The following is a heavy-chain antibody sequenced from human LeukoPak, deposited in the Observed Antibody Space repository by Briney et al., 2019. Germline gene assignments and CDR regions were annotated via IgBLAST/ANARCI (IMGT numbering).Heavy chain of an antibody. V-gene: IGHV3-53*01. J-gene: IGHJ3*02. CDR1: GFTVSSNY. CDR2: IYSGGST. Sequence: PGGSLRLSCAASGFTVSSNYMSWVRQAPGKGLEWVSLIYSGGSTYYADSVKGRFTISRDSSKNTLYPRMNSLRAEETAVYYCATREAAVGAFDIWGQGTLVTVSS. D-gene: IGHD6-13*01. CDR3: ATREAAVGAFDI.